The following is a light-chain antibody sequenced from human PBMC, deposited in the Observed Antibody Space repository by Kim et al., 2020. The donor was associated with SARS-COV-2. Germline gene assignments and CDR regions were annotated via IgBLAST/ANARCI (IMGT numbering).Light chain of an antibody. CDR3: QVWDSTTVI. CDR1: SIGSKI. J-gene: IGLJ2*01. V-gene: IGLV3-9*01. Sequence: SVALGETARITCGGNSIGSKIVHWYQQKPGQAPGLVIYRDNNRPSRIPERFSGANSGNTAALTISRAQDGDEADYYCQVWDSTTVIFGGGTQLTVL. CDR2: RDN.